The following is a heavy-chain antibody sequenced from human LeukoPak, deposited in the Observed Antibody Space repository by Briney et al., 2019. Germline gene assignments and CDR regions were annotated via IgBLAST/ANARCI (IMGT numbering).Heavy chain of an antibody. J-gene: IGHJ4*02. V-gene: IGHV4-38-2*02. CDR3: ARVLPITPYFDY. CDR1: GYSINNGFY. CDR2: IYHSERT. Sequence: SETLSLTCTVSGYSINNGFYWGWIRQPPGKGLEWIGSIYHSERTHYNPSLKSRVTISVDTSKNQFSLKLNSVTAADTAVYYCARVLPITPYFDYWGQGTLVTVSS. D-gene: IGHD1-20*01.